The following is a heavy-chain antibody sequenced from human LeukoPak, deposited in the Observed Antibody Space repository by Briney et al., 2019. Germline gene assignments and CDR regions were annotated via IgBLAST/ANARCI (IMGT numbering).Heavy chain of an antibody. V-gene: IGHV3-48*01. D-gene: IGHD6-6*01. CDR3: ATTPSYSSSSELDY. J-gene: IGHJ4*02. CDR1: GFTPTYYS. Sequence: GGSLRLSCAASGFTPTYYSMNWVRQAPGKGLGWVSYISSSSSTIYYADSVKGRFTISRDHAKNSLYLQMNSLRAEDTAVYYCATTPSYSSSSELDYWGQGTLVTVSS. CDR2: ISSSSSTI.